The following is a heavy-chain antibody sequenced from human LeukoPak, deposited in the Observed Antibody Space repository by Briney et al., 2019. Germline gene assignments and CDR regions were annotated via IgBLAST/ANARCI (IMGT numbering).Heavy chain of an antibody. V-gene: IGHV3-7*04. CDR3: TRVGYIDEGIDY. D-gene: IGHD5-24*01. CDR2: IKRDGSKK. Sequence: GGSLRLSCVASGFPFSSYWMTWVRKAPGEGLEWVANIKRDGSKKSYVDSVRGRFTISRDNAKNSLYLQMNSLRAEDTAIYYCTRVGYIDEGIDYWGQGTLVTVSS. J-gene: IGHJ4*02. CDR1: GFPFSSYW.